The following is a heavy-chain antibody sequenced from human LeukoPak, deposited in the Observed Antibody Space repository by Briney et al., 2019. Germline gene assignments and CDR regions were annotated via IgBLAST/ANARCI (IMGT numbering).Heavy chain of an antibody. CDR1: GYIFTSYD. J-gene: IGHJ3*02. CDR2: MNPNSGNT. D-gene: IGHD2-2*01. Sequence: GASVKVSCKASGYIFTSYDINWVRQATGQGLEWMGWMNPNSGNTGYAQKFQGRVTITRNTSISTAYMELSSLRSEDTAVYYCARGVFVPAANAFDIWGQGTMVTVSS. CDR3: ARGVFVPAANAFDI. V-gene: IGHV1-8*03.